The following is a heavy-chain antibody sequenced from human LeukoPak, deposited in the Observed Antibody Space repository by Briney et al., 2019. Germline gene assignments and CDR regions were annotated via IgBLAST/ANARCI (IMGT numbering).Heavy chain of an antibody. D-gene: IGHD5-24*01. J-gene: IGHJ6*03. CDR3: ARREMDYYYYYMDV. CDR2: ISYDGSDK. Sequence: GGSLRLSCAASGFTFSSYGIHWVRQAPGKGLEWVSLISYDGSDKYYADSVKGRFTISRGNAKNSLYLQMNSLRAEDTAVYYCARREMDYYYYYMDVWGKGTTVTVSS. V-gene: IGHV3-30*03. CDR1: GFTFSSYG.